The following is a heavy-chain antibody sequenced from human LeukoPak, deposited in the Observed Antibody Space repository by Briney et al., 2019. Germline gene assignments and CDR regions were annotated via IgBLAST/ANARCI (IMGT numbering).Heavy chain of an antibody. CDR3: AHSSRYGSGVPMYYFDY. CDR1: GFSLSTSGVG. J-gene: IGHJ4*02. D-gene: IGHD3-10*01. V-gene: IGHV2-5*02. Sequence: SGPTLVHPTQTLTLTCTFSGFSLSTSGVGVGWIRQPPGKALEWLALIYWDDDKRYSPSLKSRLTITKDTSKNQVVLTMTNMDPVDTATYYCAHSSRYGSGVPMYYFDYWGQGTLVTVSS. CDR2: IYWDDDK.